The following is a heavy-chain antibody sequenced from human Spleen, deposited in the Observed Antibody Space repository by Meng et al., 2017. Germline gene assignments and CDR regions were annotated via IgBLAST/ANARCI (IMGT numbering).Heavy chain of an antibody. CDR2: INHSGST. Sequence: QAQAQEWGAGLLNPSETLSLTCVVSGGSFSDYYWSWIRQPPGKGLEWIGEINHSGSTNYNPSLESRATISVDTSQNNLSLKLSSVTAADSAVYYCARGPTTMAHDFDYWGQGTLVTVSS. J-gene: IGHJ4*02. CDR1: GGSFSDYY. D-gene: IGHD4-11*01. CDR3: ARGPTTMAHDFDY. V-gene: IGHV4-34*01.